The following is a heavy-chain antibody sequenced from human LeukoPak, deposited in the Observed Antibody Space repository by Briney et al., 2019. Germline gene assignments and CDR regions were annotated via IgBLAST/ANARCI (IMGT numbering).Heavy chain of an antibody. V-gene: IGHV4-38-2*02. CDR1: GYSISGGYY. Sequence: SETLSLTCTVSGYSISGGYYWGWIRQPPGKGLEWIGSIYHSGSTYYNPSLKSRVTISVDTSKNQFSLKLSSVTAADTAVYYCARDTRGYSYGMDVWGKGTTVTVSS. CDR3: ARDTRGYSYGMDV. CDR2: IYHSGST. J-gene: IGHJ6*04. D-gene: IGHD5-18*01.